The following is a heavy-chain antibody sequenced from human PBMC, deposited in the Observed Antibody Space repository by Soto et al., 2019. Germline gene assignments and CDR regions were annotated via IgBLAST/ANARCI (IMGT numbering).Heavy chain of an antibody. D-gene: IGHD2-21*02. J-gene: IGHJ4*02. CDR1: GFTFSSYG. V-gene: IGHV3-30*18. Sequence: PGGSLRLACAASGFTFSSYGMHWVRQAPGKGLEWVAVISYDGSNKYYADSVKGRFTISRDHSKNTLYLQMNSLRAEDTAVYYCAKDHGPGGNSDLDYWGQGTLVTVSS. CDR2: ISYDGSNK. CDR3: AKDHGPGGNSDLDY.